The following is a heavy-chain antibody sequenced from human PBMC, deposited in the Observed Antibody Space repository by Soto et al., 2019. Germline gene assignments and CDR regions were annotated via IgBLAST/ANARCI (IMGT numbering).Heavy chain of an antibody. D-gene: IGHD3-9*01. V-gene: IGHV3-23*01. CDR3: GKAGGSELRYFDWPEVGV. CDR1: GFSFSNYA. CDR2: ISAAGVST. Sequence: EVQLLESGGDFVQPGGSLRLSCAASGFSFSNYAMLWVRQAPGKGLESISAISAAGVSTYYADSVQGRFTISRDNSKNTVYLQMDSLQHNDSALYYCGKAGGSELRYFDWPEVGVWGQGTLVTVSS. J-gene: IGHJ4*02.